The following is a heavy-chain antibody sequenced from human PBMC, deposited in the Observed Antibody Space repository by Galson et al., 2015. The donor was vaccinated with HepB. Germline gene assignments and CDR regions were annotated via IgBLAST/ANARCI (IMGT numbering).Heavy chain of an antibody. D-gene: IGHD5-24*01. CDR2: ISWNSGSI. CDR1: GFTLDEYA. Sequence: SLRLSCAGSGFTLDEYAMHWVRQTPGKGLEWVSSISWNSGSIDYADSVKGRFTISRDNAKNSLYLQMNNLRPEDTALYYCVKSRSGYNTDAFDIWGQGTMVTVSS. J-gene: IGHJ3*02. V-gene: IGHV3-9*01. CDR3: VKSRSGYNTDAFDI.